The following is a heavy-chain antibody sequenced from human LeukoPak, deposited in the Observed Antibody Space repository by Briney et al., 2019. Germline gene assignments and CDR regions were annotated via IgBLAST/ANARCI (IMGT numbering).Heavy chain of an antibody. CDR1: GYTFTGYN. V-gene: IGHV1-2*02. D-gene: IGHD3-16*01. CDR2: MSPNSGDT. CDR3: ASGLGRSWFDP. Sequence: ASVKVSCKASGYTFTGYNMHWVRQAPGQGLEWMGWMSPNSGDTKYPQKFQGRVTMTRDTSIGTAYMELTGPTFDDTAVYYCASGLGRSWFDPWGQGTLVTVSS. J-gene: IGHJ5*02.